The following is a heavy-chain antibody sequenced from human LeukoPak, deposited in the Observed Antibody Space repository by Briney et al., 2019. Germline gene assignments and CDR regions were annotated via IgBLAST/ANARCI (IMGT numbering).Heavy chain of an antibody. CDR2: INPKSAGT. CDR3: ARGVGATISYYHYYIDV. D-gene: IGHD1-26*01. Sequence: ASVKVSCKASGYTFTGYYMHWVRQAPGQGLEWMGWINPKSAGTNYAQKFQGRVTITRNTSISTAYMELSSLRSEDTAVYYCARGVGATISYYHYYIDVWGKGTTVTVSS. CDR1: GYTFTGYY. V-gene: IGHV1-2*02. J-gene: IGHJ6*03.